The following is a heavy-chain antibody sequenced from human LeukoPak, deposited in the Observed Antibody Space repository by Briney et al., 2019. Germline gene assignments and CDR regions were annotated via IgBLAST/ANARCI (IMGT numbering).Heavy chain of an antibody. D-gene: IGHD6-13*01. CDR2: IYTTGST. Sequence: SETLSLTCTVSGASISSDRFYWTWLRQPAGKGLECIGRIYTTGSTNYNPSLKSRVTISVDPSKNQFSLMLNSVTAADTAVYYCAKGYPRGGYSSSWLYYYYGMDVWGQGTTVTVSS. CDR3: AKGYPRGGYSSSWLYYYYGMDV. J-gene: IGHJ6*02. CDR1: GASISSDRFY. V-gene: IGHV4-61*02.